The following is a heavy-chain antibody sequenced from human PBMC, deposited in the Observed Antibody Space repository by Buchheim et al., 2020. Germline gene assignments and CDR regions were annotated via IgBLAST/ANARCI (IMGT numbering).Heavy chain of an antibody. J-gene: IGHJ4*02. CDR2: IYHSGST. V-gene: IGHV4-30-2*01. D-gene: IGHD3-22*01. CDR3: ARGVEYYDSSGCSFDY. CDR1: GGSISSGGYS. Sequence: QLQLQESGAGLVKPSQTLSLTCAVSGGSISSGGYSWSWIRQPPGKGLEWIGYIYHSGSTDYNPSLKSRVTISVDRSKNQFSLKLSSMTAADTAVYYCARGVEYYDSSGCSFDYWCQGTL.